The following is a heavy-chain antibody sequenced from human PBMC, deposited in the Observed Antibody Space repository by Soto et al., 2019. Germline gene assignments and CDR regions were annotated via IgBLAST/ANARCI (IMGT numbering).Heavy chain of an antibody. CDR3: AKEGDIVVVTARWFDP. J-gene: IGHJ5*02. V-gene: IGHV3-23*01. D-gene: IGHD2-21*02. CDR1: GFTFSSYA. Sequence: PGGSLRPSCAASGFTFSSYAMSWVRQAPGKGLEWVSAISGSGGSTYYADSVKGRFTISRDNSKNTLYLQMNSLRAEDTAVYYCAKEGDIVVVTARWFDPWGQGTLVTVSS. CDR2: ISGSGGST.